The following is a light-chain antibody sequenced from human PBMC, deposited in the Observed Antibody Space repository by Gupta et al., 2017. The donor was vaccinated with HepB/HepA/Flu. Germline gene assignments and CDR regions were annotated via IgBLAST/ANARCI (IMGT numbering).Light chain of an antibody. CDR3: ASYTSGTTPL. V-gene: IGLV2-14*03. CDR2: DVN. CDR1: GRDIGGYNF. J-gene: IGLJ3*02. Sequence: QSALPQPASVSGHPGQSILISCTGPGRDIGGYNFVSWSQLVPDQSPKLILYDVNSRPSGVSDRFSGSESGYTASLTISGLQSDDEGIYFCASYTSGTTPLFGGGTRLTVL.